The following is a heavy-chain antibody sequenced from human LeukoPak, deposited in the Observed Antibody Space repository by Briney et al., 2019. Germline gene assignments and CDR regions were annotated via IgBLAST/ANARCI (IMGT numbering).Heavy chain of an antibody. Sequence: PGGSLRLSCAASGFTFSSYEMNWVRQAPGKGLEWVSYISSSGSTIYYADSVKGRFTISRDTSKNTVSLQMNSLRAEDTAVYYCASSWVAASPYYYYMDVWGKGTTVTVSS. CDR3: ASSWVAASPYYYYMDV. J-gene: IGHJ6*03. CDR1: GFTFSSYE. D-gene: IGHD6-13*01. CDR2: ISSSGSTI. V-gene: IGHV3-48*03.